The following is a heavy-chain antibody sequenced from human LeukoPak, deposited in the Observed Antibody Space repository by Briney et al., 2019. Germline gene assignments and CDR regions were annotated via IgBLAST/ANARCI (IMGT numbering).Heavy chain of an antibody. V-gene: IGHV3-23*01. Sequence: GGSLRLTCAVSGITLSDYAMSWVRQAPGKGLEWVAGISGSGGGTNYADSVKGRFTISRDNSKNTLYLQMNNLKVDDTAVYFCAKRGVVIRVVLVGYHKEAYYFDSWGQGALGTVSS. CDR3: AKRGVVIRVVLVGYHKEAYYFDS. D-gene: IGHD3-10*01. CDR1: GITLSDYA. J-gene: IGHJ4*02. CDR2: ISGSGGGT.